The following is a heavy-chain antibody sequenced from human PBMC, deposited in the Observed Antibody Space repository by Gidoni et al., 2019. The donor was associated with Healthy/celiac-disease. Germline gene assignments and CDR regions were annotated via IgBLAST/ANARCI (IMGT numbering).Heavy chain of an antibody. Sequence: QVPLVASGGGVGQPGGSLRRSCAASGFPSKSYGMHWVRQAPGQGLEWVAVISYVGTTKSYAAAVKCRFTIPRDNSKTTLYLQMHSLRAEDTAVYSCARARIAAAGTAWFDLWGQGTLVTVSS. CDR1: GFPSKSYG. V-gene: IGHV3-33*01. CDR3: ARARIAAAGTAWFDL. CDR2: ISYVGTTK. J-gene: IGHJ5*02. D-gene: IGHD6-13*01.